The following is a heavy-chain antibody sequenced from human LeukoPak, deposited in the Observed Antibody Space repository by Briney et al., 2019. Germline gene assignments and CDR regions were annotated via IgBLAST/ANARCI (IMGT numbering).Heavy chain of an antibody. J-gene: IGHJ6*02. V-gene: IGHV1-8*01. CDR1: GYTFTSYD. Sequence: ASVKVSCKASGYTFTSYDINWVRQATGQGLEWMGWMNPNSGNTGYAQKFQGRVTMTRNTSISTAYMELSSLRSEDTAVYYCARACSSTSCYPGNYYYGMDVWGQGTTVTVSS. D-gene: IGHD2-2*01. CDR2: MNPNSGNT. CDR3: ARACSSTSCYPGNYYYGMDV.